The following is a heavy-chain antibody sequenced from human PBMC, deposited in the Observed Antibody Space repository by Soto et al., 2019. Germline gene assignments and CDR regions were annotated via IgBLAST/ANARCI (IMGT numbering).Heavy chain of an antibody. Sequence: PSETLSLTCTVSGGFISSTNWWSWVRQPPGKGLEWIGEISHTGSTNYNPSLKSRVTLSVDKSKNQFSLRLTSVTAADTAVYYCARGNYDYVWGSYRPYYYYGMDVWGQGTTVNVSS. CDR1: GGFISSTNW. D-gene: IGHD3-16*02. CDR3: ARGNYDYVWGSYRPYYYYGMDV. V-gene: IGHV4-4*02. CDR2: ISHTGST. J-gene: IGHJ6*02.